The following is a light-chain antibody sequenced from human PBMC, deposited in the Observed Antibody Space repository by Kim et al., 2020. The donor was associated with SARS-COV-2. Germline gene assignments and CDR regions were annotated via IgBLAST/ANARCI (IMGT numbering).Light chain of an antibody. CDR3: LVPYKGARV. J-gene: IGLJ3*02. Sequence: QAVVTQEPSVTVSPGGTVTLTCASSNGSVTTSHYPYWFQQRPGQAPRTLIYDATKKHSWTPARFSGSLLGGKAALTLSGAQPEDEADYYCLVPYKGARVFGGGTKVTVL. CDR2: DAT. V-gene: IGLV7-46*01. CDR1: NGSVTTSHY.